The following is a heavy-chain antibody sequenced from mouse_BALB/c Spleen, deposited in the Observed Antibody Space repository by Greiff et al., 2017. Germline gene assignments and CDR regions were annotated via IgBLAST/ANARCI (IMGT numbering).Heavy chain of an antibody. Sequence: VQLLESGAELAKPGASVKMSCKASGYTFTSYWMHWVKQRPGQGLEWIGYINPSTGYTEYNQKFKDKATLTADKSSSTAYMQLSSLTSKDSAVYYCDGYRYDGFAYWGQGTLVTVSA. D-gene: IGHD2-14*01. CDR1: GYTFTSYW. V-gene: IGHV1-7*01. J-gene: IGHJ3*01. CDR3: DGYRYDGFAY. CDR2: INPSTGYT.